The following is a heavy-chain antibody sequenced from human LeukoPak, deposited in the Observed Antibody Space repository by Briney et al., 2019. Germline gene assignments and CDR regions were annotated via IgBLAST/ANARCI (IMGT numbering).Heavy chain of an antibody. D-gene: IGHD4-11*01. CDR2: VQHIGGET. V-gene: IGHV3-7*01. Sequence: GGSLRLSCAASGFTFSSYWMSWVRQAPGKGLEWVANVQHIGGETYYVDSVKGRFTISRDNAKNSVYLQMNSLGADDTAVYYCATYSILNAREFRYWGQGTLVTVTS. CDR1: GFTFSSYW. CDR3: ATYSILNAREFRY. J-gene: IGHJ1*01.